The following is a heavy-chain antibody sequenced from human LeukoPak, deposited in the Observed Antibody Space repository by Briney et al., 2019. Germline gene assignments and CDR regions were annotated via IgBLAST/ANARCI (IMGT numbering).Heavy chain of an antibody. J-gene: IGHJ4*02. D-gene: IGHD1-26*01. CDR1: GFAFSNYG. Sequence: GGSLRLSCAASGFAFSNYGMHWVRQPPGKGLEWVSAIRYDGTDKYYADSVKGRFTISKDNSKTTLYLQINSLSGEDTAVYYCAKAPYSGTYDRFDYWGQGTLVTVSS. V-gene: IGHV3-30*02. CDR2: IRYDGTDK. CDR3: AKAPYSGTYDRFDY.